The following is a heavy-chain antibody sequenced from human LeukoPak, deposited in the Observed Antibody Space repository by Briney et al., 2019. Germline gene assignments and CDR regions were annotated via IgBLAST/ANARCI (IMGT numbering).Heavy chain of an antibody. CDR3: AKGLVTGTTPRFSLDP. CDR1: GFTFSDYY. D-gene: IGHD1-1*01. J-gene: IGHJ5*02. V-gene: IGHV3-11*04. CDR2: ISSSGSTI. Sequence: PGGSLRLSCAASGFTFSDYYMSWIRQAPGKGLEWVSYISSSGSTIYYADSVKGRFTISRDNSKNTLYLQMNSLRAEDTAVYYCAKGLVTGTTPRFSLDPWGQGTPVTVSS.